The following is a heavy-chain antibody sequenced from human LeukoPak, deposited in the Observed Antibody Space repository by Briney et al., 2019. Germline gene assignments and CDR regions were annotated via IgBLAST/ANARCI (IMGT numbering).Heavy chain of an antibody. D-gene: IGHD3-10*01. CDR3: AIGFGEDYYYYYMDV. CDR2: IYYSGDT. V-gene: IGHV4-59*01. Sequence: PSETLSLTCTVSGGSISSYYWSWIRQPPGKGLEWIGYIYYSGDTNYNPSLKSRVTISIDTSKNQFSLKLRSVTAADTAVYYCAIGFGEDYYYYYMDVWGKGTTVTVSS. CDR1: GGSISSYY. J-gene: IGHJ6*03.